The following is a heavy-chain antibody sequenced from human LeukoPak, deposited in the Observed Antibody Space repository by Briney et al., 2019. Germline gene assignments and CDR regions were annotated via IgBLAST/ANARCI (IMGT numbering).Heavy chain of an antibody. V-gene: IGHV1-69*13. D-gene: IGHD4-23*01. CDR1: GYTFTSYG. CDR2: IIPILGTA. CDR3: ASRAGGYSAFDY. Sequence: ASVKVSCKASGYTFTSYGISWVRQAPGQGLEWMGGIIPILGTANYAQKFQGRVTITADESTSTAYMELSSLRSEDTAVYYCASRAGGYSAFDYWGQGTLVTVSS. J-gene: IGHJ4*02.